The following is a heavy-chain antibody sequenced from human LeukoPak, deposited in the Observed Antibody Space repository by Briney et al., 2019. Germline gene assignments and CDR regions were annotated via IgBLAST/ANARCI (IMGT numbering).Heavy chain of an antibody. Sequence: ASVKVSCKASGYTFTVYYMHWVRQAPGQGLEWMGWINPNSGGTNYAQKFQGRVTMTRDTSISTAYMELSRLRSDDTAVYYCARGDGYNFYYYYYMDVWGKGTTVTISS. CDR1: GYTFTVYY. J-gene: IGHJ6*03. CDR3: ARGDGYNFYYYYYMDV. D-gene: IGHD5-24*01. V-gene: IGHV1-2*02. CDR2: INPNSGGT.